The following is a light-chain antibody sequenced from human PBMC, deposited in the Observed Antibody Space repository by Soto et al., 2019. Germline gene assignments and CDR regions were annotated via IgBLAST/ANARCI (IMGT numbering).Light chain of an antibody. CDR3: QQYIDVPRT. J-gene: IGKJ1*01. Sequence: DIQMTQSPSTLSASVGDRVTITCRASQSISSWLAWYQQKPGKAPKLLIYDASSLESGVPSRFSGSGSGTEFTLTISSLQPDDFATYYCQQYIDVPRTFGQGTKVEIK. V-gene: IGKV1-5*01. CDR1: QSISSW. CDR2: DAS.